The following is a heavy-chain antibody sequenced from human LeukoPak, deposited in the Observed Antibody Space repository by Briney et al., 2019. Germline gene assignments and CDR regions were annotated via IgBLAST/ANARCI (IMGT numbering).Heavy chain of an antibody. V-gene: IGHV4-59*08. CDR2: IYYSGST. J-gene: IGHJ6*02. CDR3: ARYGSGSYSFGMDV. CDR1: GGSISSYY. D-gene: IGHD3-10*01. Sequence: KPSETLSLTCTVSGGSISSYYWSWIRQPPGKGLEWIGYIYYSGSTNYNPSLKSRVTISVGTSKNQFSLKLSSVTAADTAVYYCARYGSGSYSFGMDVWGQGTTVTVSS.